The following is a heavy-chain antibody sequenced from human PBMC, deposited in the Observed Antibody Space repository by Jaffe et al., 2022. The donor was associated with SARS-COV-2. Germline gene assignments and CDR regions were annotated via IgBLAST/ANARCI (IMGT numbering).Heavy chain of an antibody. Sequence: EVQLVESGGGLVQPGGSLRLSCAASGFTFSGYCMSWVRQAPGRGLEWLANIKQDGSEKYYLDSVKGRFTISRDNAKNSLYLQMKSLRAEDTAVYYCARDLVTIVRGVIITTIQPEYWGQGTLVTVSS. CDR1: GFTFSGYC. CDR3: ARDLVTIVRGVIITTIQPEY. D-gene: IGHD3-10*01. CDR2: IKQDGSEK. J-gene: IGHJ4*02. V-gene: IGHV3-7*03.